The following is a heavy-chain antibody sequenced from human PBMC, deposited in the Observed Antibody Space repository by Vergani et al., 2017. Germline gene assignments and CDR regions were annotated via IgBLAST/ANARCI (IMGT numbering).Heavy chain of an antibody. CDR1: GFTFSGSA. CDR2: IRSKANTYAT. Sequence: VQLVESGGGVVQPGGSLKLSCAASGFTFSGSAMYWVRQASGKGLEWVGRIRSKANTYATAYAASVKGRFTISRDDSKNTAYLQMNSLKTEDTAVYYCTREYFDYWGQGTLVTVSS. V-gene: IGHV3-73*01. CDR3: TREYFDY. J-gene: IGHJ4*02.